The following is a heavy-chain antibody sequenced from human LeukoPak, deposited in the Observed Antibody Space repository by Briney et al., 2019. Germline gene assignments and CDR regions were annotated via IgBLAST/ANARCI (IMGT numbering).Heavy chain of an antibody. CDR3: ARDSRRWLQLLGY. D-gene: IGHD5-24*01. V-gene: IGHV3-11*04. Sequence: GALRLFWGASGFPLHGFLHGLVRQASGEGPGWGSYISSSGSTIYYADSVKGRFTISRDNAKNSLYLQMNSLRAEDTAVYYCARDSRRWLQLLGYWGQGTLVTVSS. CDR1: GFPLHGFL. J-gene: IGHJ4*02. CDR2: ISSSGSTI.